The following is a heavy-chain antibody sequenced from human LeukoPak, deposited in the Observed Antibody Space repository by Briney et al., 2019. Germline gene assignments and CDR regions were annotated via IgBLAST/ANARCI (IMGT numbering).Heavy chain of an antibody. J-gene: IGHJ3*02. CDR3: ARGRGYSYGDAFDI. V-gene: IGHV3-33*08. Sequence: GGSLRLSCAASGFTFSGYWMHWVRQAPGKGLEWVAVIWYDGSNKYYADSVKGRFTISRDNSKNTLYLQMNSLRAEDTAVYYCARGRGYSYGDAFDIWGQGTMVTVSS. D-gene: IGHD5-18*01. CDR1: GFTFSGYW. CDR2: IWYDGSNK.